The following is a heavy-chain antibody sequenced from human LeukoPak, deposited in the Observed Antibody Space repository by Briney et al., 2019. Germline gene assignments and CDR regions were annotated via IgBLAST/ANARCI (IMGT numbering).Heavy chain of an antibody. D-gene: IGHD3-10*01. Sequence: GASVKVSCKASGYTFTSYGISWVRQAPGQGLEWMGWISAYNGNTNYAQKLQGRVTMTTDTSTSTAYMELRSLRSDDTAVYYCARGPQTYYGSGSYYSQPFDYWGQGTLVTVSS. CDR2: ISAYNGNT. V-gene: IGHV1-18*01. CDR1: GYTFTSYG. CDR3: ARGPQTYYGSGSYYSQPFDY. J-gene: IGHJ4*02.